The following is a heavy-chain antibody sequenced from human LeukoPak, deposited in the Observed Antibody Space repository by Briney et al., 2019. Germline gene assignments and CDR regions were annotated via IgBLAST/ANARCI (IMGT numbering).Heavy chain of an antibody. J-gene: IGHJ6*03. Sequence: GGSLRLSCAASGFTLSSYWMSWVRQAPGKGLEWVANIKQDGSEKYYVDSVKGRFTISRDNAKNTLYLQMNSLRAEDTAVYYCARDNYDILTGYYLDYYYYYMDVWGKGTTVTISS. V-gene: IGHV3-7*01. CDR3: ARDNYDILTGYYLDYYYYYMDV. CDR2: IKQDGSEK. CDR1: GFTLSSYW. D-gene: IGHD3-9*01.